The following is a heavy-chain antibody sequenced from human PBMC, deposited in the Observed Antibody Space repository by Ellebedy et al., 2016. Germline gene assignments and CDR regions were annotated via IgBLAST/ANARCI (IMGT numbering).Heavy chain of an antibody. Sequence: GGSLRLXCAASGFTFSSYAMSWVRQAPGKGLEWVSVISGSGGSTYYADSVKGRFTISRDNSKNTLYLQMNSLRDEDTAVYYCAKDFDYGDYSMDVWGKGTTVTVSS. CDR2: ISGSGGST. D-gene: IGHD4-17*01. V-gene: IGHV3-23*01. CDR1: GFTFSSYA. J-gene: IGHJ6*04. CDR3: AKDFDYGDYSMDV.